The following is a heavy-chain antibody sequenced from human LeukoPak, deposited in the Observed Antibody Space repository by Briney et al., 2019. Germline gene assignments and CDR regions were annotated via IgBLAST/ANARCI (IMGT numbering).Heavy chain of an antibody. CDR1: GDSINNLH. CDR2: IYYNGGT. V-gene: IGHV4-59*01. D-gene: IGHD6-6*01. J-gene: IGHJ1*01. CDR3: ARGEAARLHFQN. Sequence: PSETLSLTCTVSGDSINNLHWSWIRQPPGKGLEWIGYIYYNGGTNYNPSLKSRITISVDTSKNQFSLKLSSVTAADTAVYYCARGEAARLHFQNWGQGTLVTVSS.